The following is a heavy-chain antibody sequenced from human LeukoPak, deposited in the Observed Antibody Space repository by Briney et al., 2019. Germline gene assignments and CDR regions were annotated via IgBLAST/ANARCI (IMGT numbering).Heavy chain of an antibody. CDR3: ARDRELSV. CDR2: IYDSGST. V-gene: IGHV4-59*01. J-gene: IGHJ6*02. CDR1: GGSISIYY. D-gene: IGHD1-26*01. Sequence: PSETLSLTCTVSGGSISIYYWSWIRQPPGKGLEWIGYIYDSGSTNYNPSLKSRVAISVDTSKNQFSLKLTSVTAADTAVYYCARDRELSVWGQGTTVTVSS.